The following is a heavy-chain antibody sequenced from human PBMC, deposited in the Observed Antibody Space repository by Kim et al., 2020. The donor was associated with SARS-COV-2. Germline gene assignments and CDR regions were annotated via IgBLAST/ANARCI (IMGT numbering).Heavy chain of an antibody. CDR2: ICCDGSNK. Sequence: GGSLRLSCAESGFTFSSYGMHWVRQAPGKGLEWVSGICCDGSNKYYADSVKGRFTISRDNAKNTLYLQMNSLRAEDTAVYYCAKGSIVATIGSRPDAVDISREGRMVTVPS. V-gene: IGHV3-33*06. D-gene: IGHD5-12*01. CDR1: GFTFSSYG. CDR3: AKGSIVATIGSRPDAVDI. J-gene: IGHJ3*02.